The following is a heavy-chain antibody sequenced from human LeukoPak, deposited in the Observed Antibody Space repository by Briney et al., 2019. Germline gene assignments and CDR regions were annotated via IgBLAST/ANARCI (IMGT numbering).Heavy chain of an antibody. CDR1: GGSISSYY. CDR3: ARDARGTYCSSTSCYSDNWFDP. Sequence: SETLSLTCTVSGGSISSYYWSWIRQPPGKGLEWIGYIYYSGSTNYNPSLKSRVTTSVDTSKNQFSLKLSSVTAADTAVYYCARDARGTYCSSTSCYSDNWFDPCGQGTLVTVSS. J-gene: IGHJ5*02. CDR2: IYYSGST. D-gene: IGHD2-2*01. V-gene: IGHV4-59*01.